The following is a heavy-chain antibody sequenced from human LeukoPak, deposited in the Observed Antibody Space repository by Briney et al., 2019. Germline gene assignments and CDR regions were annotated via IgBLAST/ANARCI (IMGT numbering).Heavy chain of an antibody. J-gene: IGHJ3*02. D-gene: IGHD2-15*01. CDR1: GGTFSSYA. CDR3: ASWWVSRFAFDI. V-gene: IGHV1-69*05. Sequence: ASVKVSCKASGGTFSSYAISWVRQAPGQGLEWMGGIIPIFGTANYAQKFQGRVTITTDESTSTAYMELSSLRSEDTAVYYCASWWVSRFAFDIWGQGTMVTVSS. CDR2: IIPIFGTA.